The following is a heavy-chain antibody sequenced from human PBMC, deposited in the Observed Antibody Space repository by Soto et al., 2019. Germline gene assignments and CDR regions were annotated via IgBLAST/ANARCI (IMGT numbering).Heavy chain of an antibody. CDR3: ARAISGSYSPHYYYYYGMDV. J-gene: IGHJ6*02. CDR2: INTNTGNP. Sequence: ASVKVSCKASGYTFTSYAMNWVRQAPGQGLEWMGWINTNTGNPTYAQGFTGRFVFSLDTSVSTAYLQICSLKAEDTAVYYCARAISGSYSPHYYYYYGMDVWGQGTTVTVSS. V-gene: IGHV7-4-1*01. CDR1: GYTFTSYA. D-gene: IGHD1-26*01.